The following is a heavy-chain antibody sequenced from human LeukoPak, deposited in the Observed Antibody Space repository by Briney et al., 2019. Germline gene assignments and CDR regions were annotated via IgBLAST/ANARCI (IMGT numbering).Heavy chain of an antibody. CDR2: ISDDGRHN. CDR1: GFTFSTYA. CDR3: ARVYLERLTAGYFDH. J-gene: IGHJ4*02. Sequence: GSLRLSCAASGFTFSTYAMNWVRQAPGKGLEWVAVISDDGRHNYYADSVKGRFTISRDNSKSTLYLQMNSLRDDDSAAYFCARVYLERLTAGYFDHWGQGTQVTVSP. V-gene: IGHV3-30*04. D-gene: IGHD2-8*01.